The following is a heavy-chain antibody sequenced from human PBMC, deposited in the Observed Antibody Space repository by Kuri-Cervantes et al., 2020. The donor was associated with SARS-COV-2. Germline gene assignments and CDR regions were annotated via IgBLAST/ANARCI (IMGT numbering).Heavy chain of an antibody. Sequence: SETLSPTCPVPGSAISSYYWSWIRPPAGKGLELIGRIYTSGGTNYNHSLKSRVTISVDTSKSQFTLKLSSVTAAYTAVYYCASGVELGPARSYYNYYMDVWGKGTTVTVSS. V-gene: IGHV4-4*07. CDR3: ASGVELGPARSYYNYYMDV. J-gene: IGHJ6*03. D-gene: IGHD1-7*01. CDR1: GSAISSYY. CDR2: IYTSGGT.